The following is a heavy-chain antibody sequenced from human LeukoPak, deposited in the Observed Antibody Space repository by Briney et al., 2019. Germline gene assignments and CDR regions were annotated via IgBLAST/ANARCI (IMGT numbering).Heavy chain of an antibody. J-gene: IGHJ6*02. CDR1: GFTFSRYA. CDR2: ISNNGGST. V-gene: IGHV3-64*04. CDR3: AKHIVVVPATVIYYYYYGMDV. Sequence: GGPLRLSCSASGFTFSRYAMHWVRQAPGKGLEYVSAISNNGGSTYYADSVKGRFTISRDNSKNTLYLQMNSLRAEDTAVYYCAKHIVVVPATVIYYYYYGMDVWGQGTTVTVSS. D-gene: IGHD2-2*01.